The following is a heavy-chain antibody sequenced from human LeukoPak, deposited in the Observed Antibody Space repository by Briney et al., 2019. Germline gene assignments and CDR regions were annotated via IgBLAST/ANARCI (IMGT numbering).Heavy chain of an antibody. V-gene: IGHV4-59*01. J-gene: IGHJ4*02. CDR3: ARGARDIVVVPAANLLSY. CDR2: IYYSGST. D-gene: IGHD2-2*01. Sequence: SETLSLTCTVSGGSISSYYWSWIRQPPGKGLEWIGYIYYSGSTNYNPSLKSRVTISVDTSKNQFSLKLSSVTAADTAVYYCARGARDIVVVPAANLLSYWGQGTLVTVSS. CDR1: GGSISSYY.